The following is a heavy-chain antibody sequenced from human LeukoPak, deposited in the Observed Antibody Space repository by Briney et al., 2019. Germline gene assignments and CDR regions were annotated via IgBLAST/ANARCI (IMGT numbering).Heavy chain of an antibody. V-gene: IGHV3-21*01. D-gene: IGHD3-22*01. CDR2: ITSGSSYI. J-gene: IGHJ4*02. Sequence: GGSLRLSCAASGFTFSSYNMNWVRQAPGKGLEWVSSITSGSSYIYYADSVKGRFTISRDNAKNSLYLQMNSLRAEDTAVYYCARGMGITMIPRGLFDYWGQGTLVTVSS. CDR3: ARGMGITMIPRGLFDY. CDR1: GFTFSSYN.